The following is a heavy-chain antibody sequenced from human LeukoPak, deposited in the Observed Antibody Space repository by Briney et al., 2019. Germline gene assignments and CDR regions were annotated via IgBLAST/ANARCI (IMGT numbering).Heavy chain of an antibody. V-gene: IGHV4-59*01. CDR2: IYYSGST. D-gene: IGHD7-27*01. CDR1: GGSISSYY. Sequence: SETLSLTCTVSGGSISSYYWSWIRQPPGKGLEWIGYIYYSGSTNYNPSLKSRVTISVDTSKNQFSLKLSSVTAADTAVYYCARGLGIFTPGFDYWGQGTLVTVSS. CDR3: ARGLGIFTPGFDY. J-gene: IGHJ4*02.